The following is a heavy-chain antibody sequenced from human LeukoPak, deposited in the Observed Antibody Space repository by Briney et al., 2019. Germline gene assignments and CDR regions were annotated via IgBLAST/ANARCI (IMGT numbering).Heavy chain of an antibody. CDR1: GGSFSGYY. V-gene: IGHV4-34*01. Sequence: PSETLSLTCAVYGGSFSGYYWSWIRQPPGKGLEWIGEINHSGSTNYNPSLKSRVTISVDTSKNQFSLKLSSVTAADTAVYYCARGAEAPVVTAIPKRWFDYWGQGTLVTVSS. CDR2: INHSGST. D-gene: IGHD2-21*02. CDR3: ARGAEAPVVTAIPKRWFDY. J-gene: IGHJ4*02.